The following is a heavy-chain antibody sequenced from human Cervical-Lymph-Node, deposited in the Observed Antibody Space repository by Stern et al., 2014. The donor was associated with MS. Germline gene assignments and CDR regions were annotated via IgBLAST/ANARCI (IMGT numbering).Heavy chain of an antibody. V-gene: IGHV4-39*01. CDR1: GGSISSSSYY. J-gene: IGHJ4*02. D-gene: IGHD3-9*01. Sequence: QVQLQESGPGLVKSSETLSLTCTVSGGSISSSSYYWGWIRQPPGKGLEWIGTIYYSGSTYYNPSLKSRVTISVDTSGNQFPLKLSSVTAADTAVYYCARHGEDRLFYDFDYWGQGTLVTVSS. CDR2: IYYSGST. CDR3: ARHGEDRLFYDFDY.